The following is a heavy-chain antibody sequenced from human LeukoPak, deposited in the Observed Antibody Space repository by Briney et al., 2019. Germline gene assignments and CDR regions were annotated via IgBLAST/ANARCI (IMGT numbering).Heavy chain of an antibody. CDR2: INQGGSEK. CDR3: ARDATRGGDFDY. J-gene: IGHJ4*02. V-gene: IGHV3-7*01. CDR1: RFTFSSYR. D-gene: IGHD3-16*01. Sequence: PGGSLRLSCAASRFTFSSYRMTWVRQAPGKGLEWVANINQGGSEKYYVDSVKGRFTISRDNAKNSLYLQMNSLRAEDTAVYYCARDATRGGDFDYWGQGTLVTVSS.